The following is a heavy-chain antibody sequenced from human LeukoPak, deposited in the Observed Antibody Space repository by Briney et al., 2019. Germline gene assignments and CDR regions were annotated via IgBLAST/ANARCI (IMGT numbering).Heavy chain of an antibody. D-gene: IGHD3-10*01. CDR1: GFTFSSYS. CDR2: ISSSSSYI. CDR3: ARDHLVRGVKEAFDI. Sequence: GGSLRLSCAASGFTFSSYSMNWVRQAPGKGLEWVSSISSSSSYIYYADSVKGRFTISRDNAKNPLYLQMNSLRAEDTAVYYCARDHLVRGVKEAFDIWGQGTMVTVSS. J-gene: IGHJ3*02. V-gene: IGHV3-21*01.